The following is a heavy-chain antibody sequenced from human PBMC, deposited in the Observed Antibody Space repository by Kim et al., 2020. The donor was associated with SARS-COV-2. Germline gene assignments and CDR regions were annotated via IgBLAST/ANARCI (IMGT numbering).Heavy chain of an antibody. V-gene: IGHV3-23*01. Sequence: ADSVQSRFTNSRDNSQNTLQLQMNSLRAEDTAIYYCAKGIAAFTYYGMDVWGQGTTVTVSS. D-gene: IGHD6-13*01. CDR3: AKGIAAFTYYGMDV. J-gene: IGHJ6*02.